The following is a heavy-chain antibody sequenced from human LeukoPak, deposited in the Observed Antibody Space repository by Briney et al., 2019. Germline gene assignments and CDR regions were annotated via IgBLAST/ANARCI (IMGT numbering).Heavy chain of an antibody. V-gene: IGHV4-34*01. CDR2: INHSGST. D-gene: IGHD2-2*01. CDR3: ARVKGDIVVVPAACFDY. CDR1: GGSFSGYY. J-gene: IGHJ4*02. Sequence: SETLSLTRAVYGGSFSGYYWSWIRQPPGKGLEWIGEINHSGSTNYNPSLKSRVTISVDTSKNQFSLKLSSVTAADTAVCYCARVKGDIVVVPAACFDYWGQGTLVTVSS.